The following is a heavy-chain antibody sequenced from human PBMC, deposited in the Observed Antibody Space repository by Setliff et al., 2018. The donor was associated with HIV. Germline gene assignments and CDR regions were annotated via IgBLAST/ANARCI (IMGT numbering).Heavy chain of an antibody. CDR2: IHPNSGGT. Sequence: GASVKVSCKASGYTFTDYYIHWVRRVPGQGLDWMGRIHPNSGGTNSAQKFQGRITMTRDTSMKTAYMELTRLTFDDAALYYCARVGVDANTLNFFDLWGQGTLITVSS. CDR3: ARVGVDANTLNFFDL. D-gene: IGHD2-15*01. CDR1: GYTFTDYY. V-gene: IGHV1-2*06. J-gene: IGHJ4*02.